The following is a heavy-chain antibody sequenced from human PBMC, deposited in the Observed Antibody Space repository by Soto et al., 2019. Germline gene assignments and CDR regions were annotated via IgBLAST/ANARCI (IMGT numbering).Heavy chain of an antibody. CDR2: ISGSGGTT. V-gene: IGHV3-23*01. J-gene: IGHJ4*02. D-gene: IGHD4-17*01. CDR1: GFTFSSYA. CDR3: AKDPTYGDYAGPFDH. Sequence: EVQLLESGGGLVQPGGSLRLSCAASGFTFSSYAMSWVRQAPGKGLEWVSVISGSGGTTYYADSVKGRFTISRDNSKNTLYLQMNSLRAEDTAVYYCAKDPTYGDYAGPFDHWGQGTLVTVSS.